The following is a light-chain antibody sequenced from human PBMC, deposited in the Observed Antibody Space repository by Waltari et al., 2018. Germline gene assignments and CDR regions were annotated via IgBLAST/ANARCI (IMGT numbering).Light chain of an antibody. CDR3: CSYADSNTWV. Sequence: QSALTQPASVSVSPGQAITISCTGTISDFGTYNLFSWYQRHPGKHPKLIIYEATKRPSDISNHFSASKSGNTASLTISGLQAEDEADYFCCSYADSNTWVFGGGTRLTVL. CDR2: EAT. V-gene: IGLV2-23*01. J-gene: IGLJ3*02. CDR1: ISDFGTYNL.